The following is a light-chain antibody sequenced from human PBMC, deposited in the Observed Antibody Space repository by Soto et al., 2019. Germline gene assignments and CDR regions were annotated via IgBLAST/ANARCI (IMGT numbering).Light chain of an antibody. J-gene: IGKJ1*01. CDR1: QTVSFSY. V-gene: IGKV3-20*01. Sequence: EIVLTQSPGTLSLSPGDRATLSCRASQTVSFSYLAWYQQKPGQAPRLFIYGASSRATGIPDRFSGSESGTDFTLTISRLKPEDFAVYYCQQYGSSPRTFGQGTRVEIK. CDR3: QQYGSSPRT. CDR2: GAS.